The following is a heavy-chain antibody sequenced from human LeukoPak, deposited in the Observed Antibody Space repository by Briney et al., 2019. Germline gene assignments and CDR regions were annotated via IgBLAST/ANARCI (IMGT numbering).Heavy chain of an antibody. Sequence: GASVNVSCLACVYTFTGCFMHWVRPAPGRGGEWMGWINPYSGGTHYAQKLRDGVTLTRDTSISTAYMELSRLRSDDTAVYYCAREPYSGIYYSSSSDVSAINDYWGQGTLVTVSS. CDR3: AREPYSGIYYSSSSDVSAINDY. J-gene: IGHJ4*02. V-gene: IGHV1-2*02. CDR1: VYTFTGCF. D-gene: IGHD6-6*01. CDR2: INPYSGGT.